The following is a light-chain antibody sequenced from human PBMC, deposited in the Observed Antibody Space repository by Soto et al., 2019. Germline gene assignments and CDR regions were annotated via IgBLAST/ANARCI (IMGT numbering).Light chain of an antibody. CDR1: SSDVGTYNS. J-gene: IGLJ3*02. CDR2: EVS. Sequence: QSALTQPASVSGSPGQSITISCPGTSSDVGTYNSVCWHQQHPGKAPKLMIYEVSKRPSGASDRFSASKSGNTASLTISGLQPDVEADYYCSSFTRSATWVFGGGTRLTFL. CDR3: SSFTRSATWV. V-gene: IGLV2-14*01.